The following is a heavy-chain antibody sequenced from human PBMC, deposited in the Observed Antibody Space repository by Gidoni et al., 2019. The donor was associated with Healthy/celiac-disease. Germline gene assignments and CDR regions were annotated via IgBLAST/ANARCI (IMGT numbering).Heavy chain of an antibody. CDR2: ISGSGGRT. Sequence: EVQLLESGGGLVQPGGSLRLSCAASGFTFSGNAMSWVRQAPGKGLEWVSAISGSGGRTYYADAVKGRFTIARDNSKNTLYLQMNSRRAEDTAVYYCANEPRDYGGYWGQGTLVTVSS. D-gene: IGHD4-17*01. CDR3: ANEPRDYGGY. CDR1: GFTFSGNA. V-gene: IGHV3-23*01. J-gene: IGHJ4*02.